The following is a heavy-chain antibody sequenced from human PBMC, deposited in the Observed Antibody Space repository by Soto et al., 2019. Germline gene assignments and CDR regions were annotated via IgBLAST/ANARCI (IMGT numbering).Heavy chain of an antibody. D-gene: IGHD3-3*01. CDR3: TSRKSIFGVVIPTEGYYYYGMDV. CDR1: GFTFSGSA. Sequence: PGGSLRLSCAASGFTFSGSAMHWVRQASGKGLEWVRRIRSKANSYATAYAASVKGRFTISRDDSKNTAYLQMNSLKTEDTAVYYCTSRKSIFGVVIPTEGYYYYGMDVWGQGTTVTVS. V-gene: IGHV3-73*01. CDR2: IRSKANSYAT. J-gene: IGHJ6*02.